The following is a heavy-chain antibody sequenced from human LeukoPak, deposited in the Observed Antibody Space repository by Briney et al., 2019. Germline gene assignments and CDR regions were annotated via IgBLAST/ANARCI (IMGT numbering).Heavy chain of an antibody. CDR3: ASIAVAGTGAIDC. D-gene: IGHD6-19*01. V-gene: IGHV4-31*03. CDR1: GGSISSGGYY. Sequence: SETLSLTCTVSGGSISSGGYYWSWIRQHPGKGLEWIGYIYYSGSTYYNPSLKSRVTISVDTSKNQFSLKLSSVTAADTAAYYCASIAVAGTGAIDCWGQGTLVTVSS. J-gene: IGHJ4*02. CDR2: IYYSGST.